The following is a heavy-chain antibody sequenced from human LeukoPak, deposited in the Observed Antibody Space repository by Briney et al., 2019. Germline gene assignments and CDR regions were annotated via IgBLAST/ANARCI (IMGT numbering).Heavy chain of an antibody. J-gene: IGHJ3*02. CDR3: ARGGTDDDFDI. CDR1: GFTFSSYW. Sequence: GGSLRLSCAASGFTFSSYWMHWVRQAPGKGLVWVSRINGDGRSTTYADSVKGRFTISRDNAKNTLYMQMNSLRAEDTAVYYCARGGTDDDFDIWGQGTMVTVSS. D-gene: IGHD1-26*01. CDR2: INGDGRST. V-gene: IGHV3-74*01.